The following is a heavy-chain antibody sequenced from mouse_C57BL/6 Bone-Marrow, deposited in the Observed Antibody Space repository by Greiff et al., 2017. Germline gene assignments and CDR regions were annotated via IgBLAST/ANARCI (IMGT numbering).Heavy chain of an antibody. CDR3: TTWGLRQEFAY. CDR2: IDPENGDT. J-gene: IGHJ3*01. CDR1: GFNIKDDY. D-gene: IGHD2-4*01. V-gene: IGHV14-4*01. Sequence: QLQQSGAELVRPGASVKLSCTASGFNIKDDYMHWVKQRPEQGLEWIGWIDPENGDTEYASKFQGKATITADTSSTTAYLQLSSLTSEDTAVYYCTTWGLRQEFAYWGQGTLVTVSA.